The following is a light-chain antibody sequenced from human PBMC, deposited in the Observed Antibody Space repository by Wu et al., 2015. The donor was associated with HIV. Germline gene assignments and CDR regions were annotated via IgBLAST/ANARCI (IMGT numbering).Light chain of an antibody. Sequence: AIQLAQSPSLLSASTGDTVTITCRASQDVGTYLSWYQQRPGRPPKLLIYAASTLESGAPSRFSGSGSGTQFSLTISCLQSEDFATYFCQQSDTFSFSFGGGTTVDVK. CDR3: QQSDTFSFS. CDR2: AAS. J-gene: IGKJ4*02. V-gene: IGKV1-8*01. CDR1: QDVGTY.